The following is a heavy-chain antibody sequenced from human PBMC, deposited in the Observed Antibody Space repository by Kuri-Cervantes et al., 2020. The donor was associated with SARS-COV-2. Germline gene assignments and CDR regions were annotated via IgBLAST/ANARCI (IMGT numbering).Heavy chain of an antibody. Sequence: GESLKISCAVSGFTFRSYWMSWVRQAPGKGLEYVANINQDGSATYYVDFVKGRFTISRDNTESSLYLQMNSLRAEDTAVYYCVCDTNRVKVYWGQGTLVTVSS. J-gene: IGHJ4*02. CDR3: VCDTNRVKVY. CDR2: INQDGSAT. CDR1: GFTFRSYW. V-gene: IGHV3-7*02. D-gene: IGHD5-18*01.